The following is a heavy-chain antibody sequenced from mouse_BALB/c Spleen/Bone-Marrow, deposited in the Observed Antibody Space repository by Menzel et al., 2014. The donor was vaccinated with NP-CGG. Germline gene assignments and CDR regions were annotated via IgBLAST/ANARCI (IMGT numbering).Heavy chain of an antibody. V-gene: IGHV3-2*02. CDR3: ARRGYYGSSLDY. Sequence: EVQLVESGPGLVKPSQSLSLTCTVTGYSITSDYAWNWIRQFPGNKLEWMGYISYSGDTSYNPSLKSRISITRDTSKNQFFLQLNSVTTADTATYYWARRGYYGSSLDYWGQGTTLTVSS. CDR1: GYSITSDYA. J-gene: IGHJ2*01. D-gene: IGHD1-1*01. CDR2: ISYSGDT.